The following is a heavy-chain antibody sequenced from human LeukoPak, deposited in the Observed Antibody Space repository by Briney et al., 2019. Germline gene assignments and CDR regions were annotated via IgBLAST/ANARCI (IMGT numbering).Heavy chain of an antibody. D-gene: IGHD2/OR15-2a*01. CDR2: TSNSGGST. CDR3: AKDPHRRIFDY. V-gene: IGHV3-23*01. J-gene: IGHJ4*02. Sequence: GGSLRLSCAASGFTFSSYAMSWVRQAPGKGLEWVSSTSNSGGSTYYADSVKGRFTISRDNSKNTLYLQMDSLRAEDTAVYYCAKDPHRRIFDYWGQGTLVTVSS. CDR1: GFTFSSYA.